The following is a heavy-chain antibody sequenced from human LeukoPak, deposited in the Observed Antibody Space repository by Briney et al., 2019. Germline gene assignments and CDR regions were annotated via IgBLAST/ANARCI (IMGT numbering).Heavy chain of an antibody. CDR2: INTNTGNP. D-gene: IGHD4-17*01. CDR1: GYTFTSYA. V-gene: IGHV7-4-1*02. J-gene: IGHJ4*02. CDR3: ARGPPGNYGDYRFDY. Sequence: ASVKVSCKASGYTFTSYAMNWVRQAPGQGLEWMGWINTNTGNPTYAQGFTGRFVFSLDTPVSTAYLQISSLKAEDTAVYYCARGPPGNYGDYRFDYWGQGTLVTVSS.